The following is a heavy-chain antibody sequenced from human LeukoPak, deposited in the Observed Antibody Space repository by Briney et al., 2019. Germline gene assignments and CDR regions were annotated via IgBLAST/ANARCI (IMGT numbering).Heavy chain of an antibody. CDR3: ARHRPGGEQQLVFDY. J-gene: IGHJ4*02. D-gene: IGHD6-13*01. CDR2: IKPSGDNT. CDR1: GYTFISYN. Sequence: ASVKVSCKTSGYTFISYNLHWVRQAPGQRLEWMGIIKPSGDNTNYAQKFQGRFTMTSDTSTSSVYMELSSLISADTAVYYCARHRPGGEQQLVFDYWGQGTLVTVSS. V-gene: IGHV1-46*01.